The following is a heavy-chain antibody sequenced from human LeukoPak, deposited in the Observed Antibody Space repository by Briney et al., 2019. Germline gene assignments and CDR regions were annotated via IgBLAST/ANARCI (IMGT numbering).Heavy chain of an antibody. V-gene: IGHV3-7*02. CDR1: GFSFSSFW. CDR2: INQDGSET. CDR3: ANLGALRDGDY. J-gene: IGHJ4*02. Sequence: GGSLRLSCAASGFSFSSFWMSWVRQAPGKGLEWVANINQDGSETYYVDSVKGRFTISRDNAKNSLYLQMNSLRAEDTAVYYCANLGALRDGDYWGQGTLVTVSS. D-gene: IGHD5-24*01.